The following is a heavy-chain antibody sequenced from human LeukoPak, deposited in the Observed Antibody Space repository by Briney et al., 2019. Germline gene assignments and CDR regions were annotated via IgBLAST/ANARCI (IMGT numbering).Heavy chain of an antibody. V-gene: IGHV4-4*02. CDR3: ASAPSIAARLAFDP. CDR1: GFIFTNAW. D-gene: IGHD6-6*01. CDR2: IYHSGST. Sequence: PGGSLRLSCATSGFIFTNAWMSWVRQPPGKGLEWIGEIYHSGSTNYNPSLKSRVTISVDKSKNQFSLKLNSVTAADTAVYYCASAPSIAARLAFDPWGQGTLVTVSS. J-gene: IGHJ5*02.